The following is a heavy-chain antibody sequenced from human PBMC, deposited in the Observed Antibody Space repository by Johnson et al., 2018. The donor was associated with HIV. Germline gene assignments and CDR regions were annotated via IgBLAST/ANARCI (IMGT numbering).Heavy chain of an antibody. CDR1: GFTFSSYW. J-gene: IGHJ3*02. CDR2: INSDGSST. D-gene: IGHD6-13*01. V-gene: IGHV3-74*02. Sequence: VLLVESGGGVVQPGGSLRLSCAASGFTFSSYWMHWVRQAPGKGLVWVSRINSDGSSTRYADPVQGRFTISRDNAKNTLYLQMNSLRAEDTAVYYCARVGSSWGRDAFDIWGQGTMVTVSS. CDR3: ARVGSSWGRDAFDI.